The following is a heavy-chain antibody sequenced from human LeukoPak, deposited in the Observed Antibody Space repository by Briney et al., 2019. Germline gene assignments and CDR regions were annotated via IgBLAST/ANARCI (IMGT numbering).Heavy chain of an antibody. V-gene: IGHV4-39*02. D-gene: IGHD3-10*01. CDR3: ARHSGSGSLSRPFDP. CDR2: VYYTGST. J-gene: IGHJ5*02. CDR1: GVSVTSGTFY. Sequence: SGTLSLTCTVSGVSVTSGTFYWAWLRQPPGKGLEWIATVYYTGSTYYNPSLKSRVTISMDTSKTHFSLQLRSVVAPDTAVYYCARHSGSGSLSRPFDPWGQGTLVTVSS.